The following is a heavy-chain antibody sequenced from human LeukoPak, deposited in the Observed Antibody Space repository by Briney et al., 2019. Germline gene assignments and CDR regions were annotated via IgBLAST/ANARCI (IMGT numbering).Heavy chain of an antibody. V-gene: IGHV3-30*02. CDR1: GYSFSTYG. Sequence: PGGSLRLSCAASGYSFSTYGIQWVRQAPGKGLEWVALIKDDGNNKFYAGSVKGRFTLSKDNSKNTLYLQMNSLRPEDTAIYYCAQDHTYALHMWGQGTMVTVSS. J-gene: IGHJ3*02. D-gene: IGHD2-8*01. CDR2: IKDDGNNK. CDR3: AQDHTYALHM.